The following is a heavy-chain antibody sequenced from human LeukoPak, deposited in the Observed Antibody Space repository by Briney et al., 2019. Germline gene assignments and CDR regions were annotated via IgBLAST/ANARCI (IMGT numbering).Heavy chain of an antibody. CDR1: GGSVSDYY. D-gene: IGHD3-10*01. V-gene: IGHV4-59*02. J-gene: IGHJ4*02. Sequence: SETLSLTCTISGGSVSDYYWSWIRQSPGKGLEWIGYIYHTGSTSYSPSLKSRVTISVDKAKNQFSLNLNSVTAADTAVYYCARGGDRSFDYWGQGTLVTVSS. CDR2: IYHTGST. CDR3: ARGGDRSFDY.